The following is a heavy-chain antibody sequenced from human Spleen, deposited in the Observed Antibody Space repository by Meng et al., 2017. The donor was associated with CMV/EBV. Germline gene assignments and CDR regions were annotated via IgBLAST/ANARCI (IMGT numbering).Heavy chain of an antibody. D-gene: IGHD2-15*01. Sequence: SVKVSCKASGGTFSSYAISWVRQAPGQGLEWMGGIIPILGIANYAQKSQGRVTITADKSTSTAFMELSSLNSEDTAVYFCARGRAKDYPLTFWGQGTLVTVSS. CDR3: ARGRAKDYPLTF. V-gene: IGHV1-69*10. J-gene: IGHJ4*02. CDR1: GGTFSSYA. CDR2: IIPILGIA.